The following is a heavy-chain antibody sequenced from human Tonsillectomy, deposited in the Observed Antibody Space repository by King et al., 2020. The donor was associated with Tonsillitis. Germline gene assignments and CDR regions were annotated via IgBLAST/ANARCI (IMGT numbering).Heavy chain of an antibody. CDR3: ARDHYYDSSGLGY. V-gene: IGHV4-4*02. J-gene: IGHJ4*02. CDR2: IYHSGST. CDR1: GGSISSSNW. Sequence: HVQLQESGPGLVKPSGTLSLTCAVSGGSISSSNWWSWVRQPPGKGLEWIGEIYHSGSTNYKSSLRSRVTISVDKSKNQFSLKLCSVTAADTAVYYCARDHYYDSSGLGYWGQGTLVTVSS. D-gene: IGHD3-22*01.